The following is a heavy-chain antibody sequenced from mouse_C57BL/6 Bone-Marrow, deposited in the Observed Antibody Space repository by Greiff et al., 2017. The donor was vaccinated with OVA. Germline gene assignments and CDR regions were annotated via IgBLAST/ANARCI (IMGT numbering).Heavy chain of an antibody. J-gene: IGHJ4*01. V-gene: IGHV14-4*01. CDR3: TSYYGSVMDY. Sequence: VQLQQSGAELVRPGASVKLSCTASGFNIKDDYMHWVKQRPEQGLEWIGWIDPENGDTEYASKFQGKTTITADTSSNTAYLQLSSLTSEDTAVYYCTSYYGSVMDYWGQGTSVTVSS. D-gene: IGHD1-1*01. CDR1: GFNIKDDY. CDR2: IDPENGDT.